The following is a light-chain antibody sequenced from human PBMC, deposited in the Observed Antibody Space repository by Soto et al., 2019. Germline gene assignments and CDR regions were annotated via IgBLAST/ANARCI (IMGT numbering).Light chain of an antibody. CDR1: QTFGNIY. V-gene: IGKV3-20*01. CDR3: QQDVTAPPGYS. J-gene: IGKJ2*03. Sequence: EVVLTQSPGTLSLSPGERATISCRARQTFGNIYLAWFQQKPRQAPRLLIYDASNRAPGVPDRFSSSESGTDFTVTNSRLEPEYFAVYYCQQDVTAPPGYSFGQGTRLEI. CDR2: DAS.